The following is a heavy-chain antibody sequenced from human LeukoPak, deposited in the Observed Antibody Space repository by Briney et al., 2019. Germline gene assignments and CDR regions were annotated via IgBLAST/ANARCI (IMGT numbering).Heavy chain of an antibody. V-gene: IGHV4-34*01. D-gene: IGHD2-15*01. CDR3: ARGMAVEGYCSGGSCYYFDY. J-gene: IGHJ4*02. Sequence: SETLSLTCAVYGGSFSGYYWSWIRQPPGKRLEWIGEINQSGGANYNPSLGSRVSILVDTSKNQFSLKLSSVTAADTAVYYCARGMAVEGYCSGGSCYYFDYWGQGTLVTVSS. CDR2: INQSGGA. CDR1: GGSFSGYY.